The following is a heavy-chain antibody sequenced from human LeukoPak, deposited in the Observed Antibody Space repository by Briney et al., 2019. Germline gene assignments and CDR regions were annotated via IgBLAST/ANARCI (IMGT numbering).Heavy chain of an antibody. D-gene: IGHD3-22*01. Sequence: ASVKVSCKASGYTFTGYYMHWVRQAPGQGLEWMGWINPNSGGTNYAQKFQGRVTMTRDTSISTAYMELSRLRSDDTAVYYCARNFYCDSSGYYHYWGQGTLVTVSS. J-gene: IGHJ4*02. CDR2: INPNSGGT. CDR3: ARNFYCDSSGYYHY. CDR1: GYTFTGYY. V-gene: IGHV1-2*02.